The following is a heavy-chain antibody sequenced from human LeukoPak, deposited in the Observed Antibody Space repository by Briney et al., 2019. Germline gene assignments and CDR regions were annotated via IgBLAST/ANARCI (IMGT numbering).Heavy chain of an antibody. CDR3: AEGPIYDILTGYYLY. D-gene: IGHD3-9*01. Sequence: WTGGSLRLSCAASGFTFDDYGMSWVRQAPGKGLEWVSNINWNGDSAGYADSVKGRFTISRDNGKNSLYLQMNSLRAEDTAVYYCAEGPIYDILTGYYLYWGQGTLVTVSS. CDR2: INWNGDSA. V-gene: IGHV3-20*04. CDR1: GFTFDDYG. J-gene: IGHJ4*02.